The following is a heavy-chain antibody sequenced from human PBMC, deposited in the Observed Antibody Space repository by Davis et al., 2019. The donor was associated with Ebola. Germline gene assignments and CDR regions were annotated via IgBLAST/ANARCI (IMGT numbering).Heavy chain of an antibody. J-gene: IGHJ4*02. Sequence: PGGSLRLSCTVSGYSISSGYYWGWIRQPPGKGLEWIGSIYQSGNTFYNPSLKSRVTISIDTSKIQFSLKLTSVTAADTAVYYCASPHQIRGKDCFDNWGQGNLVIVSS. CDR3: ASPHQIRGKDCFDN. CDR2: IYQSGNT. CDR1: GYSISSGYY. V-gene: IGHV4-38-2*02.